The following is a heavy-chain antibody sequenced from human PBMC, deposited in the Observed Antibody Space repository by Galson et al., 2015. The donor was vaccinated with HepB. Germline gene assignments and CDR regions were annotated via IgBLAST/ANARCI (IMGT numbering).Heavy chain of an antibody. D-gene: IGHD3-10*01. CDR1: GYTFTSYY. V-gene: IGHV1-46*03. CDR3: ARDHGRITMVRGDINWFDP. Sequence: SVKVSCKASGYTFTSYYMHWVRQAPGQGLEWMGIINPSGGSTSYAQKFQGRVTMTRDTSTSTVYMELSSLRSEDTAVYYCARDHGRITMVRGDINWFDPWGQGTLVTVSS. CDR2: INPSGGST. J-gene: IGHJ5*02.